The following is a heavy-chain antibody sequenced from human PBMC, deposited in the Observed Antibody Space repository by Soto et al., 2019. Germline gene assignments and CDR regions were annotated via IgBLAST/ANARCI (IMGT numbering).Heavy chain of an antibody. V-gene: IGHV2-70*11. D-gene: IGHD6-13*01. CDR3: ARMSDRSSSWDNAYYYYGMDV. CDR1: GFSLSTSGMC. Sequence: SGPTLVNPTQTLTLTCTFSGFSLSTSGMCVSWIRQPPGKALEWLARIDWDDDKYYSTSLKTRLTISKDTSKNQVVLTMTNMDPVDTATYYCARMSDRSSSWDNAYYYYGMDVWGQGPTVTVSS. CDR2: IDWDDDK. J-gene: IGHJ6*02.